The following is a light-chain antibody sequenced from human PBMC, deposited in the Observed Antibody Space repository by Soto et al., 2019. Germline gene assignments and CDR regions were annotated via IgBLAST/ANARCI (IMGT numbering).Light chain of an antibody. V-gene: IGLV1-40*01. Sequence: QSVLTQPPSVSGAPGQRVTISCTGSSSNIGAGYDVHWYQQLPGTAPKLLIYVNTNRPSGVPDRFSGSKSGTSASLAITGLQAEHEADYYCKSYDSSLSGYVFGTGTKVTVL. CDR3: KSYDSSLSGYV. J-gene: IGLJ1*01. CDR1: SSNIGAGYD. CDR2: VNT.